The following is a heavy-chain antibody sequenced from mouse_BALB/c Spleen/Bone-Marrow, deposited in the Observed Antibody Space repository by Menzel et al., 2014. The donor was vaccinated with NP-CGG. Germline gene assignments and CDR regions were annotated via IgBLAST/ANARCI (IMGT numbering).Heavy chain of an antibody. D-gene: IGHD2-1*01. Sequence: QVQLQQSGAELVRPGTSVKVSCKASGYAFTNYLIEWVKQRPGQGLEWIGVINPGSGGTNYNEKFKGKATLTADKSSSTAYMQLISLTSDDSAVYFCARIYYGNYYWGQGTTLTVSS. J-gene: IGHJ2*01. CDR1: GYAFTNYL. CDR2: INPGSGGT. CDR3: ARIYYGNYY. V-gene: IGHV1-54*01.